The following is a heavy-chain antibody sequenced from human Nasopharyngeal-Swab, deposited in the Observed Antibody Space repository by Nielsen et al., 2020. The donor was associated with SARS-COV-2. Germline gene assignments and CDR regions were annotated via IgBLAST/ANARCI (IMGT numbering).Heavy chain of an antibody. CDR1: GFTFDDYG. Sequence: GESLKISCAASGFTFDDYGMSWVRQAPGKGLEWVSGINWNSGSIGYADSVKGRFTISRDNAKNSLYLQMNSLRAEDMALYYCATDGSDGPSYWGQGTLVTVSS. CDR3: ATDGSDGPSY. CDR2: INWNSGSI. J-gene: IGHJ4*02. V-gene: IGHV3-20*04. D-gene: IGHD2-8*01.